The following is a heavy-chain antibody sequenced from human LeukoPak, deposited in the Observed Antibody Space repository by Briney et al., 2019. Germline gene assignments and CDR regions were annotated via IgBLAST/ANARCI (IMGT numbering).Heavy chain of an antibody. CDR2: IYYSGST. J-gene: IGHJ3*02. V-gene: IGHV4-61*01. CDR1: GYSINSVYY. CDR3: ARDLFSSGGDAFDI. Sequence: SETLSLTCTVSGYSINSVYYWGWIRQPPGKGLEWIGYIYYSGSTNYNPSLKSRVTISVDTSKNQFSLKLSSVTAADTAVYYCARDLFSSGGDAFDIWGQGTMVTVSS. D-gene: IGHD6-19*01.